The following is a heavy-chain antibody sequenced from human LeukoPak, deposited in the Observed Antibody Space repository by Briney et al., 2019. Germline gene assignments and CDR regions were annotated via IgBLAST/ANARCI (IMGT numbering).Heavy chain of an antibody. CDR2: ISAYNGNT. CDR1: GYTSTSYG. J-gene: IGHJ4*02. Sequence: ASVKVSCKASGYTSTSYGISWVRQAPGQGLEWMGWISAYNGNTNYAQKLQGRVTMTTDTSTSTAYMELRSLRSDDTAVYYCARPNDLGMVTAILGYWGQGTLVTVSS. V-gene: IGHV1-18*01. CDR3: ARPNDLGMVTAILGY. D-gene: IGHD2-21*02.